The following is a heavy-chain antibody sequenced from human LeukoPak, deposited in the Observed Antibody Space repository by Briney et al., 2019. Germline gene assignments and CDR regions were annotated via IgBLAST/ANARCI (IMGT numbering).Heavy chain of an antibody. CDR3: ASGYCSSTSCHGFIDY. V-gene: IGHV1-2*06. Sequence: ASVKVSCKASGYTFTGYYMHWVRQAPGQGPEWMGRINPNSGGTNYAQKFQGRVTMTRDTSISTAYMELSRLRSDDTAVYYCASGYCSSTSCHGFIDYWGQGTLVTVSS. D-gene: IGHD2-2*01. CDR2: INPNSGGT. CDR1: GYTFTGYY. J-gene: IGHJ4*02.